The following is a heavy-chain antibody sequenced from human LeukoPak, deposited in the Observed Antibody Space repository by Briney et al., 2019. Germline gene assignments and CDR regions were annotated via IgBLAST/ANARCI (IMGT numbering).Heavy chain of an antibody. Sequence: PGGSLRLSWAASGFTVMTVHMSWVRQAPGKGLEWVAISYSEEWVAISYSGGTSQYAESVKGRFTISRDNAKNTLDLQMNSLRVEDTAVYYCAKRYGIGWNFDYWGQGTLVTVSP. CDR3: AKRYGIGWNFDY. CDR2: SYSEEWVAISYSGGTS. V-gene: IGHV3-53*05. J-gene: IGHJ4*02. D-gene: IGHD5-18*01. CDR1: GFTVMTVH.